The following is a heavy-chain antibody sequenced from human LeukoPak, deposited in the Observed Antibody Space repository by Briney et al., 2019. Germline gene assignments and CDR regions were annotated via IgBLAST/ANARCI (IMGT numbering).Heavy chain of an antibody. Sequence: GGSQRLSCAASGLTFSTYWMNWVRQAPGKGLEWVANTNPDGNEKYYADSVRGRFSIFRDNANSILYLQMNNLRGEDTAVYYCLPGKGYWGQGTLVTVSS. CDR3: LPGKGY. CDR2: TNPDGNEK. J-gene: IGHJ4*02. V-gene: IGHV3-7*01. CDR1: GLTFSTYW. D-gene: IGHD4-23*01.